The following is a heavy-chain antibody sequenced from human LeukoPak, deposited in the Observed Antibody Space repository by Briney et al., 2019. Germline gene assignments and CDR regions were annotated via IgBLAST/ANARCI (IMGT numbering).Heavy chain of an antibody. CDR1: GYSISSGYY. V-gene: IGHV4-38-2*02. CDR2: IYHSGST. Sequence: SETLSLTCTVSGYSISSGYYWGWIRQPPVKGLEWIGSIYHSGSTYYNPSLKSRVTISVDTSKNQFSLKLSSVTAADTAVYYCARHGYTVTTPFDYWGQGTLVSVSS. D-gene: IGHD4-17*01. J-gene: IGHJ4*02. CDR3: ARHGYTVTTPFDY.